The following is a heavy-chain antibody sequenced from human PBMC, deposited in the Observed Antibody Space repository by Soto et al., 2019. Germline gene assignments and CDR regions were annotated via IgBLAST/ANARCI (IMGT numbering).Heavy chain of an antibody. CDR1: KFTFSSYA. J-gene: IGHJ5*02. Sequence: GGSLRLSCAASKFTFSSYAMSWVRHDLGQGLGWVLYIGGSGVVTYYADSVKGRFTISKDNSKNTLYPQMNSLRAEDTAVYYCARDQGFDPRGQGTLVTVSS. V-gene: IGHV3-23*01. CDR2: IGGSGVVT. CDR3: ARDQGFDP.